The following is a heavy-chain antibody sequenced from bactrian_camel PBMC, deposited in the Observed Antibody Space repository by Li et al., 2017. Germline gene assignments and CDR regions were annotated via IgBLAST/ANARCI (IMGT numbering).Heavy chain of an antibody. V-gene: IGHV3S63*01. J-gene: IGHJ4*01. D-gene: IGHD2*01. CDR2: IGSISDGKT. CDR1: GDTTNTYC. Sequence: HVQLVESGGGSVQAGGSLRLACVASGDTTNTYCMGWFRQAPGKEREGVARIGSISDGKTEYADSVKDRFTIFCVEANKTTILQMNSLKPEDTARYHCAADWGGYCFPDHLGPSRRYNWHGWAQGTQVTVS. CDR3: AADWGGYCFPDHLGPSRRYNWHG.